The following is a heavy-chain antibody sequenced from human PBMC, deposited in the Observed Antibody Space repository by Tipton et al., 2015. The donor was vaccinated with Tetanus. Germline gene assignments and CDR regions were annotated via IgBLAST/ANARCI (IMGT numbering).Heavy chain of an antibody. Sequence: TLSLTCTVSGGSVRSGDYSWNWIRQPPGKGLEWLAYVSYSGRTNSNYSLKSRIPISQDTSKNQFSLRLTSVTAADTAVYYCARGRGRGAFDLWGQGTMVTVSS. CDR3: ARGRGRGAFDL. D-gene: IGHD2-15*01. J-gene: IGHJ3*01. V-gene: IGHV4-61*08. CDR1: GGSVRSGDYS. CDR2: VSYSGRT.